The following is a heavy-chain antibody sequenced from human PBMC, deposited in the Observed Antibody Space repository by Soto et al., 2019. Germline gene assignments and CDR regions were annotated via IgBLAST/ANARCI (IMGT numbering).Heavy chain of an antibody. CDR2: INAGNGTT. CDR3: VKTRQQWLVGDS. V-gene: IGHV1-3*01. CDR1: GYTLSSFG. D-gene: IGHD6-19*01. J-gene: IGHJ4*02. Sequence: QAQLVQSGAEVKKPGTSVKLSCKASGYTLSSFGIHWVRQAPVQSLEWMGWINAGNGTTKYSQKLQGRVTFSRDTSANTAYMELTSLTSEDTAVYYCVKTRQQWLVGDSWGQGSLVTVSS.